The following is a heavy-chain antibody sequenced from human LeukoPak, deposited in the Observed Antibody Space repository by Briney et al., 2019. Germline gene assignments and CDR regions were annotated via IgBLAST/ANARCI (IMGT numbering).Heavy chain of an antibody. Sequence: GGSLRLSRAASGFTFSGYWMQWIRQAPGKGLEWVSAISGSGGSTYYADSVKGRFTISRDNSKNTLYLQMNSLRAEDTAVYYCAKDTAMGSIYYYYGMDVWGQGTTVTVSS. J-gene: IGHJ6*02. CDR3: AKDTAMGSIYYYYGMDV. V-gene: IGHV3-23*01. D-gene: IGHD5-18*01. CDR1: GFTFSGYW. CDR2: ISGSGGST.